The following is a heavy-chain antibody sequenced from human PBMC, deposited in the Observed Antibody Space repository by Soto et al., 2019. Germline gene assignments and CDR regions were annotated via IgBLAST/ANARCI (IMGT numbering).Heavy chain of an antibody. CDR1: GGSISSGGYY. CDR2: IYYSGST. Sequence: PSETLSLTCTVSGGSISSGGYYWSWIRQHPGKGLEWIGYIYYSGSTYYNPSLKSRVTISVDTSKNQFSPKLSSVTAADTAVYYCAREEDSALFDYWGQGTLVTVSS. CDR3: AREEDSALFDY. V-gene: IGHV4-31*03. J-gene: IGHJ4*02.